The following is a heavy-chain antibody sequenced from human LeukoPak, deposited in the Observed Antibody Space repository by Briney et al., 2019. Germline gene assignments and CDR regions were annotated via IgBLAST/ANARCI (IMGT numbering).Heavy chain of an antibody. Sequence: GASVKVSCKASGGTFSSYAISWVRQAPGQGLEWLGRVIPIFNTINYAQKFQGRITFTTDESTSTAYMEVSSLRSEDTAVYYCASRVITFGGVVDYVFDIWGQGTMVTVSS. CDR1: GGTFSSYA. J-gene: IGHJ3*02. CDR2: VIPIFNTI. CDR3: ASRVITFGGVVDYVFDI. V-gene: IGHV1-69*05. D-gene: IGHD3-16*02.